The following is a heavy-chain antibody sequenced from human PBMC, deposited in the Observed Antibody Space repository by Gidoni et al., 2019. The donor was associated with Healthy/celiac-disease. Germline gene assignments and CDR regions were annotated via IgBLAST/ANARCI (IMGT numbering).Heavy chain of an antibody. V-gene: IGHV4-34*01. CDR3: ARGRGVVVVAATRWGFDP. Sequence: QVQLQQWGAGLLKPSETLPLTCAVYGGSFRGYYWSWSRQPPGKGREWIGEINHSGSTNYTPSLKSRVTISVDTSKNQFALKLSSVTAADTAVYSCARGRGVVVVAATRWGFDPWGQGTLVTVSS. D-gene: IGHD2-15*01. CDR1: GGSFRGYY. J-gene: IGHJ5*02. CDR2: INHSGST.